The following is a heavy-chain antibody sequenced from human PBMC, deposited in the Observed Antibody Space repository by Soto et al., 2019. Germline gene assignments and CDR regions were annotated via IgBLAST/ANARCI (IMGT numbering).Heavy chain of an antibody. CDR3: ARRGPGTYFDY. CDR2: ISGSGGST. D-gene: IGHD6-13*01. J-gene: IGHJ4*02. Sequence: EVQLLESGGGLVKPGGSLRLSCAASGFTFSSYAMRWVRQAPGKGLEWVSAISGSGGSTYYADSVKGRFTISRDNSKHTLYLQRNSLRAEDTAVYYCARRGPGTYFDYWGQATLVTVSS. CDR1: GFTFSSYA. V-gene: IGHV3-23*01.